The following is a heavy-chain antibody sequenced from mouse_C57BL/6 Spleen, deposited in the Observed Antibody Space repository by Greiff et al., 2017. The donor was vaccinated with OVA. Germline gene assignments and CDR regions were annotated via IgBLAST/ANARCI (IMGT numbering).Heavy chain of an antibody. Sequence: EVMLVESGGGLVKPGGSLKLSCAASGFTFSSYAMSWVRQTPEKRLEWVATISDGGSYTYYPANVKGRFTISRDNAKNNLYLQMSHLKSEDTAMYYCARDRGSFAYWGQGTLVTVSA. J-gene: IGHJ3*01. CDR3: ARDRGSFAY. CDR2: ISDGGSYT. V-gene: IGHV5-4*01. CDR1: GFTFSSYA.